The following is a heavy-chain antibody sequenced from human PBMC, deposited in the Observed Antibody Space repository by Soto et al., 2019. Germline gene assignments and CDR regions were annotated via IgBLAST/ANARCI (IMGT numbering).Heavy chain of an antibody. CDR1: GGSFSGYY. CDR2: INHSGST. J-gene: IGHJ3*02. Sequence: PSETLSLTCAVYGGSFSGYYWSWIRQPPGKGLEWIGEINHSGSTTYNPSLESRVTISVDTSKNQFSLKLSSVTAADTAVYYCARTVRSESVAFDIWGQGTMVTVSS. V-gene: IGHV4-34*09. D-gene: IGHD4-17*01. CDR3: ARTVRSESVAFDI.